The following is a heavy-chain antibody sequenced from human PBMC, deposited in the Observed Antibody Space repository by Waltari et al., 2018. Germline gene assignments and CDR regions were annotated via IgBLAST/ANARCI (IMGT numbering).Heavy chain of an antibody. CDR3: AKGGDNYYYGMDV. CDR1: GFTFSSYA. D-gene: IGHD5-12*01. J-gene: IGHJ6*02. Sequence: EVQLLESGGGLVQPGGSLRLSCAASGFTFSSYAMSWVRQAPGKGLEWVSAISVSGGSTYYADSVKGRFTISRDNSKNTLYLQMNSLRAEDTAVYYCAKGGDNYYYGMDVWGQGTTVTVSS. CDR2: ISVSGGST. V-gene: IGHV3-23*01.